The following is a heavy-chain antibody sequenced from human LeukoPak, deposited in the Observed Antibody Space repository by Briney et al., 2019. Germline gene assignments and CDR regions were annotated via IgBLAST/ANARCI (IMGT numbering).Heavy chain of an antibody. CDR3: ARVGYASGY. Sequence: GGSLRLSCAASGFTFSSYAMSWVRQAPGKGLEWVAVISYDGSNKYYADSVKGRFTISRDNSKNTLYLQMNSLRAEDTAVYYCARVGYASGYWGQGTLVTVSS. CDR2: ISYDGSNK. J-gene: IGHJ4*02. V-gene: IGHV3-30-3*01. D-gene: IGHD2-2*01. CDR1: GFTFSSYA.